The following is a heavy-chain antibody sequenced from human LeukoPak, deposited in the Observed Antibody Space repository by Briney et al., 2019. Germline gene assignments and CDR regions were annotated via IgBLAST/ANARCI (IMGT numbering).Heavy chain of an antibody. CDR1: GYTFTGYY. CDR2: INPNSGGT. V-gene: IGHV1-2*04. J-gene: IGHJ5*02. Sequence: ASVKVSCKASGYTFTGYYMHWVRQAPGQGLEWMGWINPNSGGTNYAQKFQGWVTMTRDTSISTAYMELSRLRSDDTAVYYCAREIAVAGTSWFDPWGQGTLVTVSS. D-gene: IGHD6-19*01. CDR3: AREIAVAGTSWFDP.